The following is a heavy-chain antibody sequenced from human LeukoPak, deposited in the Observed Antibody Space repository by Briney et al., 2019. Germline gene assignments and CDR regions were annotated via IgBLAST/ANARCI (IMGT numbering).Heavy chain of an antibody. CDR3: ARDRGYCSSTSCYNWFDP. J-gene: IGHJ5*02. V-gene: IGHV4-34*01. CDR1: GESLSDYY. CDR2: INHSGST. D-gene: IGHD2-2*01. Sequence: SETLSLTCAVYGESLSDYYWNWIRQPPGKGLEWIGEINHSGSTNYNPSLKSRVTISVDTSKNQFSLKLNSVTAADTAVYYCARDRGYCSSTSCYNWFDPWGQGTLVTVSS.